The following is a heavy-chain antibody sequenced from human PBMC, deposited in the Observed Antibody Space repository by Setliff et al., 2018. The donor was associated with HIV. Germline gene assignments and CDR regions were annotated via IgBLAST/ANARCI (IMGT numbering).Heavy chain of an antibody. V-gene: IGHV4-61*09. CDR1: GGSISSGSHY. CDR3: ARDGGGSGWSLGEFDF. J-gene: IGHJ4*02. D-gene: IGHD6-19*01. Sequence: SETLSLTCAVSGGSISSGSHYWNWIRQPAGKGLEWIGHIHTTGSITYNPSLRSRVTISLDTSKNQVSLSLASVTAADTAVYYCARDGGGSGWSLGEFDFWGQGTLVTVSS. CDR2: IHTTGSI.